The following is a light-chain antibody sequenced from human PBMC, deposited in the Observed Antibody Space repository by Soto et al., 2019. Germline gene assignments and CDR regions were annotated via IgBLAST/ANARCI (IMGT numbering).Light chain of an antibody. CDR1: QSVLYSSNNKNY. J-gene: IGKJ1*01. CDR2: WAS. Sequence: DIVMTQSPDSLAVSLGERATINCKSSQSVLYSSNNKNYLAWYQQKPGQPPKLLIYWASTRESGVPDRFSGSGSGTDFTLTISSLQAEDVAVYYCQQYYSTPPRTFGQGTKV. CDR3: QQYYSTPPRT. V-gene: IGKV4-1*01.